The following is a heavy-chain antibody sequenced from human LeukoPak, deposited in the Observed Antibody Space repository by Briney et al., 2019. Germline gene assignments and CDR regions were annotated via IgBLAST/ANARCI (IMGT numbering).Heavy chain of an antibody. Sequence: GETIYALKFQGRVTITTDESTSTAYMELSSLRSDDTAVYYCATSGYCSSTSCYADDAFDIWGQGTMVTVSS. J-gene: IGHJ3*02. V-gene: IGHV1-69*05. D-gene: IGHD2-2*01. CDR2: GET. CDR3: ATSGYCSSTSCYADDAFDI.